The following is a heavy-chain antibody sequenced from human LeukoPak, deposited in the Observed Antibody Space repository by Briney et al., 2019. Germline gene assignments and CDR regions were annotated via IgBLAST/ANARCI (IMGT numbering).Heavy chain of an antibody. J-gene: IGHJ1*01. V-gene: IGHV3-23*01. CDR3: AKDPHSSGYYYKYFQH. D-gene: IGHD3-22*01. Sequence: GGSLRLSCAASGFTFSSYAMSWVRQAPGKGLEWASAISGSGGSTYYADSVKGRFTISRDNSKNTLYLQMNSLRAEDTAVYYCAKDPHSSGYYYKYFQHWGQGTLVTVSS. CDR2: ISGSGGST. CDR1: GFTFSSYA.